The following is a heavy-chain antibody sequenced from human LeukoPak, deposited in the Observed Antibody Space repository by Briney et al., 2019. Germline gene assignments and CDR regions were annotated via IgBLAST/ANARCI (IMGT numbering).Heavy chain of an antibody. J-gene: IGHJ6*04. Sequence: GGSLRLSCAASGFTVSSNYMNWVRQAPGKGLEWVSVIYSGGSTYYADSVKGRFTISRDNSKNTLYLQMNSLRAEDTAVYYCASRSGYSYDHYYTMDVWGKGTTVTVSS. CDR2: IYSGGST. CDR3: ASRSGYSYDHYYTMDV. CDR1: GFTVSSNY. V-gene: IGHV3-53*01. D-gene: IGHD5-18*01.